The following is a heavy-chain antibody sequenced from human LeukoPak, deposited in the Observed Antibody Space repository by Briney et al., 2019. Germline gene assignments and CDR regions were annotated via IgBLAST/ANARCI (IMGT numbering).Heavy chain of an antibody. D-gene: IGHD3-10*01. Sequence: PGGSLRLSCAASGFTFSSYWMSWVRQAPGKGLEWVSYISSSGTIQYADSVRGRFSISRDNAANSLYLQVNSLRAEDTAMYYCARDVGGSGTYFDYWGQGTLVAVSP. CDR2: ISSSGTI. CDR3: ARDVGGSGTYFDY. J-gene: IGHJ4*02. V-gene: IGHV3-48*01. CDR1: GFTFSSYW.